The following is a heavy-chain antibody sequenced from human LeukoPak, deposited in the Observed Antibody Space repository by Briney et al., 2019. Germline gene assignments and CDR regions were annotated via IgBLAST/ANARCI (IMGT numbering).Heavy chain of an antibody. CDR1: GLTFSNYG. CDR2: IGHDGNNE. D-gene: IGHD3-10*01. Sequence: GGSLRLSCATSGLTFSNYGMQWVRQAPGKGLEWVAFIGHDGNNEQYTDSLKGRFTISRDNSKNTLYLQMNSLRTEYTAVYYCAKDGAYYIDDYWGQGTLVTVSS. V-gene: IGHV3-30*02. CDR3: AKDGAYYIDDY. J-gene: IGHJ4*02.